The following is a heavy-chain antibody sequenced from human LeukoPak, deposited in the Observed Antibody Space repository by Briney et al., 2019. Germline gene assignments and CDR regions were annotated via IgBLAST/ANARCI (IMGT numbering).Heavy chain of an antibody. V-gene: IGHV1-8*01. Sequence: ASVKVSCKASGYTFTSYDINWVRQATGQGLEWMGYMNPNSGNTVYAQKFQGRVTMTTDTSTSTAYMELRSLRSDDTAVYYCARDSGSSGGDYWGQGTLVTVSS. J-gene: IGHJ4*02. CDR3: ARDSGSSGGDY. CDR1: GYTFTSYD. D-gene: IGHD1-26*01. CDR2: MNPNSGNT.